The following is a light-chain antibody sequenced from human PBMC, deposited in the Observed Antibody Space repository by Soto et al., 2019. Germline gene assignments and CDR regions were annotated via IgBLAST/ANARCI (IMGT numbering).Light chain of an antibody. CDR3: QQYGSSPFT. CDR2: GAS. Sequence: EMVLTQSPGTXALCPWXXAXLXLRXSQSVTSSYLAWYQLKPGQAPRLLIYGASSRATGIPDRFSGSGSGTDFTLIISRLEPEDFAVYYCQQYGSSPFTFGPGTRLEIK. J-gene: IGKJ5*01. V-gene: IGKV3-20*01. CDR1: QSVTSSY.